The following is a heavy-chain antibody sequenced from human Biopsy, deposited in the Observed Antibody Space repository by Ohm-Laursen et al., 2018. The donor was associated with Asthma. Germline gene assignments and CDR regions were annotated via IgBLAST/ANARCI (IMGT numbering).Heavy chain of an antibody. CDR2: INTNSGTP. V-gene: IGHV7-4-1*01. CDR3: TRAGSTFVADY. Sequence: ASVKVSCKASGYTFNSVAVMWVRQAPGQGLEWMGWINTNSGTPTYVQGFSGRFVFSLDPSVTTAYLQIDSLRSEDTGVYYCTRAGSTFVADYWGRGTLVTVSS. D-gene: IGHD5-12*01. CDR1: GYTFNSVA. J-gene: IGHJ4*01.